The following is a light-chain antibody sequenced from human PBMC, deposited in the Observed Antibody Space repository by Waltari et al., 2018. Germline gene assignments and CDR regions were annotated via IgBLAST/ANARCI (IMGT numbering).Light chain of an antibody. CDR2: AAS. CDR1: QGLSSY. V-gene: IGKV1-8*01. J-gene: IGKJ1*01. CDR3: QQYYSYPWT. Sequence: AIRITPSPSSLSASTGDRVTITCRASQGLSSYLAWYQQKPGKAPKLMIYAASTLQSGVPSRFSGSGSGTDFTLTISCLQYEDFATYYCQQYYSYPWTFGQGTKVEIK.